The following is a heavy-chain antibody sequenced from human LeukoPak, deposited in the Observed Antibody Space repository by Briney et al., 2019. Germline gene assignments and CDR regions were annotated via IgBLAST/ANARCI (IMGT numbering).Heavy chain of an antibody. CDR2: ISSSSSYI. J-gene: IGHJ4*02. CDR1: GFTFSSYS. V-gene: IGHV3-21*01. CDR3: ARDPRYSYGLPLDY. Sequence: PGGSLRLSCAASGFTFSSYSMNWVRQAPGKGLEWVSSISSSSSYIYYADSVKGRFTISRDNAKNSLYLQMNSLRDEDTAVYYCARDPRYSYGLPLDYWGQGTLVTVSS. D-gene: IGHD5-18*01.